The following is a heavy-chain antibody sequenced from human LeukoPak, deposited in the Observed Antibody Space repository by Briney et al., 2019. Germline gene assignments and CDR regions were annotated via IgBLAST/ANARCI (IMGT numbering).Heavy chain of an antibody. CDR1: GFTFSSYA. CDR2: ISCDGSNE. D-gene: IGHD2-8*01. J-gene: IGHJ4*02. Sequence: GGSLRLSCTASGFTFSSYAMHWVRQAPGKGLEWVAVISCDGSNEYYADSVKGRFTISRDNSKNTLYLQMNSLRAEDTAVYYCARSRYCTNGVCQYTYDYWGQGTLVTVSS. V-gene: IGHV3-30-3*01. CDR3: ARSRYCTNGVCQYTYDY.